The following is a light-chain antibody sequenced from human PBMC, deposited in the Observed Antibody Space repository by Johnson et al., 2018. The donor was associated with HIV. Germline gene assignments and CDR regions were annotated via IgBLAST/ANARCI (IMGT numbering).Light chain of an antibody. V-gene: IGLV1-51*02. CDR2: KNN. CDR1: SSNIGRNY. CDR3: GTWDSSLSAYV. Sequence: QSVLTQPPSVSAAPGQKVTISCSGSSSNIGRNYVSWYQQLPGTAPKLLIFKNNERPSGIPDRFSGSKSGTSATLGITGLQTGDEADYYCGTWDSSLSAYVFGTGTKVTVL. J-gene: IGLJ1*01.